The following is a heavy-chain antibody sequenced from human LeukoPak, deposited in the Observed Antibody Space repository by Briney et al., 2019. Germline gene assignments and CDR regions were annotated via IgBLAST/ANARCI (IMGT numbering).Heavy chain of an antibody. Sequence: PGGSLRLSCAASGFTVSRNYMSRVRQAPGKGLEWVSVIYSGGSTYYADSVKGRFTISRDNSKNTLYLQMNSLRAEDTAVYYCETYYYGSGSYFLDYWGQGTLVTVSS. CDR2: IYSGGST. J-gene: IGHJ4*02. CDR1: GFTVSRNY. V-gene: IGHV3-66*01. D-gene: IGHD3-10*01. CDR3: ETYYYGSGSYFLDY.